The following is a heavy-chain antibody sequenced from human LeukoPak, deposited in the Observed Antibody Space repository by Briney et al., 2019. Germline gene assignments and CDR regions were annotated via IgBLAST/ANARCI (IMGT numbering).Heavy chain of an antibody. J-gene: IGHJ4*02. D-gene: IGHD3-10*01. Sequence: SVKVSCKASGGTFSSYAISWVRQAPGQGLEWMGGIIPIFGTANYAQKFQGRVTITTDESTSTAYMELSSLRSEDTAVYYCARAYYYGSGSYLYYFDYWGQGTLVTVSS. CDR3: ARAYYYGSGSYLYYFDY. CDR1: GGTFSSYA. V-gene: IGHV1-69*05. CDR2: IIPIFGTA.